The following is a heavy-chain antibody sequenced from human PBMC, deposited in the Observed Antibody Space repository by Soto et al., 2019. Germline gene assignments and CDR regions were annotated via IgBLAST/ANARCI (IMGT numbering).Heavy chain of an antibody. V-gene: IGHV1-3*01. D-gene: IGHD3-10*01. J-gene: IGHJ5*02. CDR1: GYTFTSYC. CDR2: INSGNGDT. Sequence: GASVTVSCKASGYTFTSYCLCWVRQAPGQRLEWMGWINSGNGDTKYSQTFQGRVTITSDTSASTAYMELSTLRSEDTAVYYCTRDPGRSWFDPWGQGTLVTVSS. CDR3: TRDPGRSWFDP.